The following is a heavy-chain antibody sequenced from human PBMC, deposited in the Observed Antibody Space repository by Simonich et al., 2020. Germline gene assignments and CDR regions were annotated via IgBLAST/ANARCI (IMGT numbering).Heavy chain of an antibody. CDR1: GFTFSSYW. CDR2: IKQDGSEK. Sequence: EVQLVESGGGLVQPGGSLRLSCAASGFTFSSYWMSWVRQAPGKGLEWGANIKQDGSEKYYVASVKGRFTISRDNAKNSLYLQMNSLRAEDTAVYYCARFRGRYFDWLFDYWGQGTLVTVSS. CDR3: ARFRGRYFDWLFDY. V-gene: IGHV3-7*01. J-gene: IGHJ4*02. D-gene: IGHD3-9*01.